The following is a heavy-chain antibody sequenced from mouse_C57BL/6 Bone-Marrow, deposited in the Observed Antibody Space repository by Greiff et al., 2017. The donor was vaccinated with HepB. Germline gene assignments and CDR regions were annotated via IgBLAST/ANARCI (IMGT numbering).Heavy chain of an antibody. D-gene: IGHD3-2*02. CDR2: IDPEDGET. Sequence: EVQLQQPGAELVKPGASVKLSCTASGFNIKDYYMHWVKQRTEQGLEWIGRIDPEDGETKYAPKFQGKATITADTSSNTAYLQLSSLTSEDTAVYYCARGTAQATFFYYFDYWGQGTTLTVSS. CDR1: GFNIKDYY. J-gene: IGHJ2*01. V-gene: IGHV14-2*01. CDR3: ARGTAQATFFYYFDY.